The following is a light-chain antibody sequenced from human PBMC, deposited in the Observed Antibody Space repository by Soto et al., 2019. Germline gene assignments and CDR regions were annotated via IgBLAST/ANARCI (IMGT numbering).Light chain of an antibody. CDR1: QSVSSSS. CDR2: GAS. J-gene: IGKJ4*02. V-gene: IGKV3-11*01. Sequence: VLKNSPGALSLYPGERATLSCRASQSVSSSSLAWYQQKPGQAPRLLIDGASNRATGIPARFSGSGSGTDFTLTISSLEPEDFAVYFCPQRSSLPLTFCGGTKVDIK. CDR3: PQRSSLPLT.